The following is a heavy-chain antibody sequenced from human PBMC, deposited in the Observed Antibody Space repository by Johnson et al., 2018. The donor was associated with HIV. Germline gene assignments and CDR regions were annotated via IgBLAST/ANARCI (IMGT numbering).Heavy chain of an antibody. CDR2: ISGSGGST. CDR3: AKARSLLDYGGFDAFDI. CDR1: GFTFSSYA. Sequence: VQLVESGGGVVQPGGSLRLSCAASGFTFSSYAMSWVRQAPGKGLEWVSAISGSGGSTYYADSVKGRFTISRDNSKNIVYLQMNSLRAEDTAVYYCAKARSLLDYGGFDAFDIWGQGTLVIVSS. D-gene: IGHD4-23*01. V-gene: IGHV3-23*04. J-gene: IGHJ3*02.